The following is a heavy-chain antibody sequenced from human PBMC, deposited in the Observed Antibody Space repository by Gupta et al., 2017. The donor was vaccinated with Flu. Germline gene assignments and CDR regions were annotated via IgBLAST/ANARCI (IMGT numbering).Heavy chain of an antibody. CDR2: ISGYRDDT. D-gene: IGHD6-19*01. Sequence: QVHLEQSAAELKRPGASVRVSCKASGYTFTNYGISWVRQAPGQGLEWMGWISGYRDDTNYAHDVLGRVTMTIDTSTTTADMEVRKLRSDDTAVYYCARSTFVYSSGYRYDCDFWGQGTLITVSS. CDR1: GYTFTNYG. J-gene: IGHJ4*02. V-gene: IGHV1-18*01. CDR3: ARSTFVYSSGYRYDCDF.